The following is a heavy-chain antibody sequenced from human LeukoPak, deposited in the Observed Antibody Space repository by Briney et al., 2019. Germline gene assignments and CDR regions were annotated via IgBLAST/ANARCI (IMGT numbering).Heavy chain of an antibody. CDR3: AKDYSGWDEIY. D-gene: IGHD6-19*01. CDR1: GFTFSAYG. CDR2: ITGGGDSS. J-gene: IGHJ4*02. V-gene: IGHV3-23*01. Sequence: GGSLRLSCAASGFTFSAYGMTWVRQAPGKGLEWVSAITGGGDSSFYADSVKGRFTISRDNSRNTLYLQMNRLRADDTAVYYCAKDYSGWDEIYWGKGTLVTVSS.